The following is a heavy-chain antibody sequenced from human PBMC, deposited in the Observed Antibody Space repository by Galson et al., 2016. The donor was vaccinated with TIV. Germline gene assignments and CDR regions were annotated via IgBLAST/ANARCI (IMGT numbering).Heavy chain of an antibody. Sequence: ETLSLTCNISGDSISRGSYWGWIRQSPGKGLEWIASIYQSGSTYYRPSLKSRVTISVDMSKNQFSLRLTSVTAADTAVYYCARQRCSKGFCYIMDVWGKGTTVTVSS. CDR1: GDSISRGSY. V-gene: IGHV4-38-2*02. D-gene: IGHD2-8*01. J-gene: IGHJ6*03. CDR2: IYQSGST. CDR3: ARQRCSKGFCYIMDV.